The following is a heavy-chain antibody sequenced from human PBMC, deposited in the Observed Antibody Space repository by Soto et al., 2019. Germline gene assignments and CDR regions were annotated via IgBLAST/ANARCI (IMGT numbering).Heavy chain of an antibody. CDR3: ARDNDYGDYYHDS. J-gene: IGHJ4*02. CDR1: GFTFSSYG. Sequence: QVQLVESGGGVVQPGRSLRLSCAASGFTFSSYGMHWVRQAPGKGLEWVAVIWYDGSNKYYADSVKGRFTISRDNSKNTLYLQMNSLRAEDTAVYYCARDNDYGDYYHDSWGQGTLVTVSS. V-gene: IGHV3-33*01. CDR2: IWYDGSNK. D-gene: IGHD4-17*01.